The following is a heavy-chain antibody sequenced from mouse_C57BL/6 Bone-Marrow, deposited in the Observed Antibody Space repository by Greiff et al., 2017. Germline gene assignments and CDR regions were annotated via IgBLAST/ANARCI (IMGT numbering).Heavy chain of an antibody. D-gene: IGHD2-3*01. CDR3: SRSAWLLGAMDY. CDR1: GYTFTSYW. J-gene: IGHJ4*01. Sequence: QVQLQQPGAELVRPGSSVKLSCKASGYTFTSYWMHWVKQMPIQGLEWIGNIDPSDSETHYNQKFKDKATLTVDKSYSTAYMQLSSLTSEGSAVYYCSRSAWLLGAMDYWGQGTSVTVAS. CDR2: IDPSDSET. V-gene: IGHV1-52*01.